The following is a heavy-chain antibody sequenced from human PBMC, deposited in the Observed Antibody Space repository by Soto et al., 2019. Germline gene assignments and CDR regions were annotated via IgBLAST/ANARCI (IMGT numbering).Heavy chain of an antibody. CDR2: LYYGTST. CDR3: TRATSSIDF. V-gene: IGHV4-59*01. J-gene: IGHJ4*02. CDR1: GGSLSSLY. Sequence: XETLSLSCTVSGGSLSSLYWSWIRQSPGKGLEWIGCLYYGTSTYYNPSLKSRVTISVDASKNQVSLNLTSVTAADTAVYYCTRATSSIDFWGQGTLVTVSS.